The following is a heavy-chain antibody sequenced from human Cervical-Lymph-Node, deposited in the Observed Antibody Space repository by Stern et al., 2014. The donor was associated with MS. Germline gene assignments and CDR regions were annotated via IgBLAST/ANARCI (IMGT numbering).Heavy chain of an antibody. CDR2: IIPVFDTT. CDR3: ARVNIVVEPTTAPNYYYYGMDV. J-gene: IGHJ6*02. CDR1: GGTFSSFA. D-gene: IGHD2-2*01. Sequence: QEQLVESGAEVKKPGSSGTVSFKASGGTFSSFAFTWVRQAPGQGLEWMGGIIPVFDTTNYAQKFQGRVTITADESTSTGYMKMSSLRSEDTAIYYCARVNIVVEPTTAPNYYYYGMDVWGQGTTVTVSS. V-gene: IGHV1-69*01.